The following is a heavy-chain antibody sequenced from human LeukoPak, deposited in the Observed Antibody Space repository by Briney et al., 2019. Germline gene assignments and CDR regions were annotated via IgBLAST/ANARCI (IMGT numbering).Heavy chain of an antibody. CDR1: GYTFTSYD. D-gene: IGHD2-2*01. Sequence: ASVKVSCKASGYTFTSYDINWVRQATGQGLEWMGWMNPNSGNTGYAQKFQGRVTMTRNTSISTAYMELRSLRSEDTAVYYCARAGRYCSSTSCYPEPSYYYYMDVWGKGTTVTVSS. V-gene: IGHV1-8*01. CDR2: MNPNSGNT. J-gene: IGHJ6*03. CDR3: ARAGRYCSSTSCYPEPSYYYYMDV.